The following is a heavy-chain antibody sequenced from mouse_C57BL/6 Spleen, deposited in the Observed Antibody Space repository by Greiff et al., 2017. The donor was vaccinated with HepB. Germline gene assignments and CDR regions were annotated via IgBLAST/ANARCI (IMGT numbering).Heavy chain of an antibody. Sequence: VQLQQSGAELVMPGASVKLSCKASGYTFTSYWMHWVKQRPGQGLEWIGEIDPSDSYTNYNQKFKGKSTLTVDKSSSTAYMQLSSLTSEDSAVYYCARWNYYYGSSYDYWGQGTTLTVSS. D-gene: IGHD1-1*01. CDR1: GYTFTSYW. CDR2: IDPSDSYT. J-gene: IGHJ2*01. V-gene: IGHV1-69*01. CDR3: ARWNYYYGSSYDY.